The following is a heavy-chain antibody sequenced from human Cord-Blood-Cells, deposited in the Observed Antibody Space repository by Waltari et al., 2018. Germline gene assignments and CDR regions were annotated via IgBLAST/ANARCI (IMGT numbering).Heavy chain of an antibody. Sequence: LQLQESGPGLVKPSETLSLTCTVSGGSISSSSYYWGWIRQPPGKGLEWIGSIYYSGSTDYSPSLKSRVTISVDTSKNQFSLKLSSVTAADTAVYYCARRELGTPFDYWGQGTLVTVSS. D-gene: IGHD7-27*01. CDR2: IYYSGST. V-gene: IGHV4-39*01. J-gene: IGHJ4*02. CDR3: ARRELGTPFDY. CDR1: GGSISSSSYY.